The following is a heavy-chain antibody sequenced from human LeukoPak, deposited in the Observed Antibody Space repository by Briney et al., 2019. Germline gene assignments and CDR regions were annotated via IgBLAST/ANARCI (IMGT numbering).Heavy chain of an antibody. Sequence: SETLSLTCTVSGDSISSYYWTWIRQPPGKGLEWIGYIYSSGSTNYNPSLKSRVTLSVDTSKNQFSLKLSSVTAADTAVYYCAREVATDDAFDIWGQGTMVTVSS. D-gene: IGHD5-12*01. CDR3: AREVATDDAFDI. V-gene: IGHV4-59*01. CDR2: IYSSGST. CDR1: GDSISSYY. J-gene: IGHJ3*02.